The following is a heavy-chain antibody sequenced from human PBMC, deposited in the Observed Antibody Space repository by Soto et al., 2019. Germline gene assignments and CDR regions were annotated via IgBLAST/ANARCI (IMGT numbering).Heavy chain of an antibody. CDR3: ARDLFRGVLAATPVDAVDI. V-gene: IGHV1-69*01. CDR1: GGTFSSYA. CDR2: IIHIFGTA. D-gene: IGHD2-15*01. Sequence: QVQLVQSGAEVKKPGSSVKVSCKASGGTFSSYAISWVRQAPGQGLEWMVGIIHIFGTANFAQKFQGRVTITADESTSTAYMELSRLRYEDTDVYYCARDLFRGVLAATPVDAVDIWGQGTMVTVSS. J-gene: IGHJ3*02.